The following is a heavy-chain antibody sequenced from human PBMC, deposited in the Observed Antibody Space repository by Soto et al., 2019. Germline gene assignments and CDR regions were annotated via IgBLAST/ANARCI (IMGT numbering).Heavy chain of an antibody. V-gene: IGHV3-15*01. CDR3: TATGLWSASYRDFYYVMDV. D-gene: IGHD3-3*01. CDR1: GFTFSSYA. CDR2: IKSKTDGGTT. J-gene: IGHJ6*02. Sequence: PGGSLRLSCAASGFTFSSYAMHWGRKAPGKGLEWVGRIKSKTDGGTTDYSAPVKGRFTISRDDSKNTLYLQMNSLKTEDTAVYYCTATGLWSASYRDFYYVMDVWGQGTTVTVSS.